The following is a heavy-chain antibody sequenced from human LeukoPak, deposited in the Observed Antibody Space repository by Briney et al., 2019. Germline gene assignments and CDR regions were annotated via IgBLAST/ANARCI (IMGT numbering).Heavy chain of an antibody. V-gene: IGHV3-30*04. Sequence: GGSLRLSCAASGFTFSSYAMHWVRQAPGKGLEWVAVISYDGNNKYYADSVKGRFTISRDNSKNTLYLQMNSLRAEDTAVYYCARSAAAGRIVATFGYWGQGTLVTVSS. CDR2: ISYDGNNK. CDR1: GFTFSSYA. CDR3: ARSAAAGRIVATFGY. D-gene: IGHD5-12*01. J-gene: IGHJ4*02.